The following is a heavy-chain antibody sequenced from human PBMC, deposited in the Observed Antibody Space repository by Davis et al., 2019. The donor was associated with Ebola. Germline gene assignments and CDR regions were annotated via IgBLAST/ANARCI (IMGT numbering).Heavy chain of an antibody. CDR2: IKQRGSEI. CDR1: GFTFSNHW. J-gene: IGHJ6*02. D-gene: IGHD3-22*01. Sequence: PGGSLRLSCTTSGFTFSNHWMSWVRQAPGKGLEWVANIKQRGSEINYVDSVKGRFTISRDNAKNSLYLQMNSLRGEDTAVYYCARVVRDSSANYYYYGMDVWGQGTTVTVSS. CDR3: ARVVRDSSANYYYYGMDV. V-gene: IGHV3-7*01.